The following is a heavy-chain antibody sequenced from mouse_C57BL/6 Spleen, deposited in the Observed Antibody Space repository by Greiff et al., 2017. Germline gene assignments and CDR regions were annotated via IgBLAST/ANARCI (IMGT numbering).Heavy chain of an antibody. J-gene: IGHJ3*01. CDR3: SRLRRMFSY. CDR1: GYTFTSYW. V-gene: IGHV1-69*01. CDR2: IDPSDSYT. Sequence: QVQLQQPGAELVMPGASVKLSCKASGYTFTSYWMHWVKQRPGQGLEWIGEIDPSDSYTNYNQKFKGKSTLTVDKSSSTAYMQLSSLTSEDSAVYYCSRLRRMFSYWGQGTLVTVSA. D-gene: IGHD2-12*01.